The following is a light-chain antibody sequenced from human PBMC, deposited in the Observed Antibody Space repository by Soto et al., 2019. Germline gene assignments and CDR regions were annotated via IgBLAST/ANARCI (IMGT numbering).Light chain of an antibody. CDR3: QKPFRYPPT. V-gene: IGKV1-9*01. J-gene: IGKJ3*01. CDR2: GAS. CDR1: QGIINY. Sequence: IQLTQSPSSLSASVGDRVTITCRASQGIINYLAWYQQNPGKAPKRLIYGASTLQGGVPSRFSGSGSGTDFTLTVSSLQPEHLETYYCQKPFRYPPTFGPGAKGDI.